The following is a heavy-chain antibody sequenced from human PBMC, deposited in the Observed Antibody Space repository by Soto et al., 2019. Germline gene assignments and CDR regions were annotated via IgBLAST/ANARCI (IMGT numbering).Heavy chain of an antibody. D-gene: IGHD3-22*01. V-gene: IGHV4-4*07. CDR1: GDSFSNYY. J-gene: IGHJ5*01. CDR2: IYSSGYS. Sequence: QVRLQESGPGLVKPSETLSLTCTVSGDSFSNYYWNWIRQPAGKGLEWIGRIYSSGYSDYNPSLKSRVTMSIDTSNNQFTLRVNSVTAADTSVYYCVRMGYGTTDRSGYYSFDSWGQGTLVTVSS. CDR3: VRMGYGTTDRSGYYSFDS.